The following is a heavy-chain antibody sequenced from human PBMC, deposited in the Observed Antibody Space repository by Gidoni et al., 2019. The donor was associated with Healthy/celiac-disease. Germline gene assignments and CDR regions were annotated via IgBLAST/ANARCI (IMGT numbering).Heavy chain of an antibody. D-gene: IGHD6-19*01. CDR3: ARASGIAVAGKYFQH. CDR1: GFTFSSYW. Sequence: EVQLVESGGGLVQPGGSLRLSCAASGFTFSSYWMSWVRQAPGKGLEWVANIKQDGSEKYYVDSVKGRFTISRDNAKNSLYLQMNSLRAEDTAVYYCARASGIAVAGKYFQHWGQGTLVTVSS. J-gene: IGHJ1*01. CDR2: IKQDGSEK. V-gene: IGHV3-7*03.